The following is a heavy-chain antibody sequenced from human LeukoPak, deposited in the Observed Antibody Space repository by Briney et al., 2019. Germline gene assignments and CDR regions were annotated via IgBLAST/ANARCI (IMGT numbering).Heavy chain of an antibody. Sequence: PSETLSLTCAVSGYSLSSGYYWGWLRQPPGKGLEWIGSIYHSGSTYYNPSLKSRVIISVDTSKNQFSLKLSSVTAADTAVYYCARMSYDSSGYYEYYFDYWGQGTLVTVSS. CDR3: ARMSYDSSGYYEYYFDY. V-gene: IGHV4-38-2*01. J-gene: IGHJ4*02. CDR2: IYHSGST. CDR1: GYSLSSGYY. D-gene: IGHD3-22*01.